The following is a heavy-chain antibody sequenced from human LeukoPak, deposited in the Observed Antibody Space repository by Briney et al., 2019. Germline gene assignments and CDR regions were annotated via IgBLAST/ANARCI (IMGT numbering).Heavy chain of an antibody. CDR1: GFTFNRFL. CDR2: INSDGSNT. J-gene: IGHJ3*02. V-gene: IGHV3-74*03. CDR3: TRDYGMAGSTNAFDI. Sequence: GGSLRLSCAASGFTFNRFLMHWVRQVPGKGLEWVSRINSDGSNTTYADSVRGRLTTSRDNAKDTVYLQMNSLRPDDTAVYYCTRDYGMAGSTNAFDIWGQGTMVTVSS. D-gene: IGHD5-24*01.